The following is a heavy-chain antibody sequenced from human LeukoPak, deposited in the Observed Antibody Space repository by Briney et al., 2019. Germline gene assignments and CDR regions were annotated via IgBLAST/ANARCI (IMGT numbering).Heavy chain of an antibody. V-gene: IGHV3-30*18. J-gene: IGHJ4*02. D-gene: IGHD6-13*01. CDR3: AKDFRGIAAAGTLDY. Sequence: GRSLRLSCAASGFTFSSYGMHWVRQASGKGLEWVAVISYDGSNKYYADSVKGRFTISRDNSKSTLYLQMNSLRAEDTAVYYCAKDFRGIAAAGTLDYWGQGTLVTVSS. CDR2: ISYDGSNK. CDR1: GFTFSSYG.